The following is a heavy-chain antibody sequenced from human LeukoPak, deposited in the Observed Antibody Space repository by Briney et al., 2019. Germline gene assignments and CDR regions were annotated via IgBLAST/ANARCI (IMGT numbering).Heavy chain of an antibody. CDR3: AGSMITFGGVIAFHY. D-gene: IGHD3-16*02. V-gene: IGHV1-18*01. J-gene: IGHJ4*02. CDR1: GYTFTSYG. Sequence: ASVKVPCKASGYTFTSYGISWVRQAPGQGLEWMGWISAYNGNTNYAQKLQGRVTMTTDTSTSTAYMELRSLRSDDTAVYYCAGSMITFGGVIAFHYWGQGTLVTVSS. CDR2: ISAYNGNT.